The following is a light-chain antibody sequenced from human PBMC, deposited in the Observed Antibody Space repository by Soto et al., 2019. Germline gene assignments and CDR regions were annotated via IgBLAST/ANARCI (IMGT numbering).Light chain of an antibody. CDR1: QSISSSY. J-gene: IGKJ1*01. CDR3: QQYGSSLPWT. V-gene: IGKV3-20*01. Sequence: EIVLTQSPGTLSLSPGERATLSCRASQSISSSYLAWYQQKPGQAPRLLMYAASRRATDIPDRFSGRGSGTDFTLTISRLEPEDFAVYFCQQYGSSLPWTFGQGTKVEIK. CDR2: AAS.